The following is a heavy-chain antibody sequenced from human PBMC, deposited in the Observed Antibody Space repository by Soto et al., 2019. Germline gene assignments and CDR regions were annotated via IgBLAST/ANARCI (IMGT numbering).Heavy chain of an antibody. CDR3: AKPIGSYDAFDI. D-gene: IGHD3-10*01. V-gene: IGHV3-23*01. CDR1: GFTFSSYA. Sequence: EVQLLESGGGSVQPGGSLRLSCAASGFTFSSYAMNWVLQAPGKGLEWVSTISNSGGSTYYADSVKGRFTISRDNSKNTLYLQMNSLRAEDTAVYYCAKPIGSYDAFDIWGQGTMVTVSS. CDR2: ISNSGGST. J-gene: IGHJ3*02.